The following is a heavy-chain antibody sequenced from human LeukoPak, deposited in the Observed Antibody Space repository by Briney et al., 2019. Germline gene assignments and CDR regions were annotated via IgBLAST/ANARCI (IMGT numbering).Heavy chain of an antibody. D-gene: IGHD1-26*01. CDR1: GGSISSSSYY. Sequence: SETLSLTCTVSGGSISSSSYYWAWIRQPPGKGLEWIGSIYYSGDTYYNSSLKSRPTISVDTSKNQFSLKLSSVTAADTAMFYCARLVGGGNFGMDVWGQGTTVTVSS. CDR3: ARLVGGGNFGMDV. J-gene: IGHJ6*02. V-gene: IGHV4-39*01. CDR2: IYYSGDT.